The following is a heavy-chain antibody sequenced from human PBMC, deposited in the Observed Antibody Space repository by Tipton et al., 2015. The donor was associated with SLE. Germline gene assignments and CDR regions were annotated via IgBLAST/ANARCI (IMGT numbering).Heavy chain of an antibody. J-gene: IGHJ2*01. D-gene: IGHD4-17*01. CDR2: IYYSGST. V-gene: IGHV4-39*01. CDR1: GGSISSSSYY. CDR3: ARTVGDYGYFDL. Sequence: LRLSCTVSGGSISSSSYYWGWIRQPPGKGLEWIGSIYYSGSTYYNPSLKSRVTISVDTSKNQFSLKLSSVTAADTAVYYCARTVGDYGYFDLWGRGTLVTVSS.